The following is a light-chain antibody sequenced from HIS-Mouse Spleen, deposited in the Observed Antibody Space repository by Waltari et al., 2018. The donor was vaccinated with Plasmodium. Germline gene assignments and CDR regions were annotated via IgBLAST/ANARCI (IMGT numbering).Light chain of an antibody. CDR2: DNN. V-gene: IGLV1-51*01. J-gene: IGLJ2*01. Sequence: QSVLTQPPSVSAAPGQKLTISCSGSSSNIGNNYVSWYQQLPGTAPKLLIYDNNKRPSGIPDRFSGSKSGTSATLGITGLQTGDEADYYCGTWDSSLSAGVVFGGGTKLTVL. CDR3: GTWDSSLSAGVV. CDR1: SSNIGNNY.